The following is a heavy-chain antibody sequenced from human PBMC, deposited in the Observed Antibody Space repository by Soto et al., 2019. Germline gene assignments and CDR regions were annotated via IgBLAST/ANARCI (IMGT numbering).Heavy chain of an antibody. V-gene: IGHV4-4*02. CDR1: SGSITSSLW. D-gene: IGHD3-22*01. CDR3: ARSTALLPRDY. CDR2: VAHSGYT. Sequence: SETLSLTCTVSSGSITSSLWWSWVRQSPGKGLEWIGEVAHSGYTHSIPSLKSRLTISVDTSKNQFSLKLSSVTAADTAVYYCARSTALLPRDYWGQGTLVTVSS. J-gene: IGHJ4*02.